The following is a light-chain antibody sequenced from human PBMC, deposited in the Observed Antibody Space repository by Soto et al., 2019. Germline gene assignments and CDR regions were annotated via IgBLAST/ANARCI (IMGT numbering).Light chain of an antibody. CDR1: QSFSSSY. J-gene: IGKJ1*01. CDR3: QQYGTSPRT. V-gene: IGKV3-20*01. CDR2: EKS. Sequence: EIVLTQSPGTLSLSPGERATLSCRASQSFSSSYLAWYQQKTGQAPRILIYEKSSRATGIPDRFSGSGSQTDLNLTISRLEPEDFAVYYCQQYGTSPRTCGQGTKVDIK.